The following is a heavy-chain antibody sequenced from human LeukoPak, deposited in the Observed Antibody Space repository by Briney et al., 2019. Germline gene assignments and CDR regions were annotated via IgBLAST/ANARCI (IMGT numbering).Heavy chain of an antibody. Sequence: SETLSLTCTVSGGSINNYYWSWIRQPAGKGLEWIGRIYTRGSTNYNPSLKSRVTMSVDTSKNQFSLKLSSVTAADTAVYYCARASGSYYEASFDYWGQGTLVTVSS. CDR1: GGSINNYY. CDR3: ARASGSYYEASFDY. V-gene: IGHV4-4*07. D-gene: IGHD1-26*01. CDR2: IYTRGST. J-gene: IGHJ4*02.